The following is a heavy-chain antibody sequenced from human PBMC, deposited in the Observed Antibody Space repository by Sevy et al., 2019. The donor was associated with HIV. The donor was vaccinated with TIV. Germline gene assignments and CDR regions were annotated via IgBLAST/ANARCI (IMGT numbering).Heavy chain of an antibody. CDR1: GFTFSSYW. D-gene: IGHD3-10*01. CDR2: IKQDGSEK. CDR3: ARDRFWGVVRGVIGYY. Sequence: GGSLRLSCAASGFTFSSYWMSWVRQAPGKGLEWVANIKQDGSEKYYVDSVKGRFTISRDNAKNSLYLQMNSLRAEDTAGYYCARDRFWGVVRGVIGYYWGQGTLVTVSS. J-gene: IGHJ4*02. V-gene: IGHV3-7*01.